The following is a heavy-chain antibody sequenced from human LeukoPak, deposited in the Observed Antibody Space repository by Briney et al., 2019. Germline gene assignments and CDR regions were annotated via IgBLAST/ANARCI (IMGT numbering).Heavy chain of an antibody. J-gene: IGHJ4*02. D-gene: IGHD3-3*01. CDR1: GFTFSDYY. V-gene: IGHV3-11*01. CDR3: ARMSGDGHNFMSY. Sequence: TGGSLRLSCAASGFTFSDYYMSWIRQAPGKGLEWVSYISSSGSTIYYADSVKGRFTISRDNAKNSLYLQMNSLRAEDTAVYYCARMSGDGHNFMSYWGQGTLVTVSS. CDR2: ISSSGSTI.